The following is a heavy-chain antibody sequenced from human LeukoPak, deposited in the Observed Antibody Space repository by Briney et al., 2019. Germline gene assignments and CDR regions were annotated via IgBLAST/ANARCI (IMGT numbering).Heavy chain of an antibody. CDR3: AKGWGGYYYYYMDV. Sequence: GGSLRLSCAASGFTFSSYAMHWVRQAPGKGLEWVAFIRYDGSNKYYADSVKGRFTISRDNSKNTLCLQMNSLRAEDTAVYYCAKGWGGYYYYYMDVWGKGTTVTISS. J-gene: IGHJ6*03. CDR2: IRYDGSNK. D-gene: IGHD6-19*01. CDR1: GFTFSSYA. V-gene: IGHV3-30*02.